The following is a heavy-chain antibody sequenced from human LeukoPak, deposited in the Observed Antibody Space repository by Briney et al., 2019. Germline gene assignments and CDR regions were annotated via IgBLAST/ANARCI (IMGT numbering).Heavy chain of an antibody. D-gene: IGHD6-13*01. CDR1: GFTFSSYA. CDR3: AKRGQQQLVRDY. CDR2: ISGSGGST. J-gene: IGHJ4*02. Sequence: PXXSLRLSCAASGFTFSSYAMSWVRQAPGKGLEWVSAISGSGGSTYYADSVKGRFTISRDNSKNTLYLQMNSLRAEDTAVYYCAKRGQQQLVRDYWGQGTLVTVSS. V-gene: IGHV3-23*01.